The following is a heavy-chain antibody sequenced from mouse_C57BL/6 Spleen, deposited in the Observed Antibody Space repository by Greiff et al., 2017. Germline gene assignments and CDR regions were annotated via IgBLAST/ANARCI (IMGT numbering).Heavy chain of an antibody. Sequence: EVQLQESGPGLVKPSQSLSLTCSVTGYSITSGYYWNWIRQFPGNKLEWMGYISYDGSNNYNPSLKNRISITRDTSKNQFFLKLNSVTTEDTATYYCARGDGSSPFDYWGQGTTLTVSS. V-gene: IGHV3-6*01. CDR2: ISYDGSN. J-gene: IGHJ2*01. CDR3: ARGDGSSPFDY. D-gene: IGHD1-1*01. CDR1: GYSITSGYY.